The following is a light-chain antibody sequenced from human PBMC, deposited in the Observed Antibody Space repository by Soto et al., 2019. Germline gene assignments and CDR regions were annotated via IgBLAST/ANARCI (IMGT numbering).Light chain of an antibody. V-gene: IGKV4-1*01. CDR3: QQYYSTPWT. J-gene: IGKJ1*01. CDR2: WAS. CDR1: QNVLYSSNKNY. Sequence: DIVVTQSPDSLAVSLGERATINCTSSQNVLYSSNKNYLAWFQQKPGQPPKLLIYWASTRESGVPDRFSGSGSGTDFTLTITSLQAEDVAVYYCQQYYSTPWTFGQGTKVEIK.